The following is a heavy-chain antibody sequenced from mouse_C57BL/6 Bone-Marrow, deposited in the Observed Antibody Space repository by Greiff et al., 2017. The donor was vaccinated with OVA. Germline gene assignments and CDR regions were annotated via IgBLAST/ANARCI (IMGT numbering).Heavy chain of an antibody. V-gene: IGHV2-2*01. CDR2: IWSGGST. J-gene: IGHJ1*03. CDR3: ASLITTGAADV. Sequence: VQGVESGPGLVQPSQSLSITCTVSGFSLTSYGVHWVRQSPGKGLEWLGVIWSGGSTDYNAAFISRLSISKDNSKSQVFFKMNSLQADDTAIYYCASLITTGAADVWGTGTTVTVSS. D-gene: IGHD1-1*01. CDR1: GFSLTSYG.